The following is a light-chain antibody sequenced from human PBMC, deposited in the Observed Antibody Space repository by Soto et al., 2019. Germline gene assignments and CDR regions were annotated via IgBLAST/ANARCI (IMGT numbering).Light chain of an antibody. CDR2: GAS. Sequence: EIVLTQSPGTLSLSPAERATLSCRASQSVSSRYLGWYQQKPGQAPRLLIYGASSRATGIPDRFSGSGSGTDFTLTISRLEPEDFAVYYCQQYGSSLITFGQGTRLEIK. J-gene: IGKJ5*01. CDR1: QSVSSRY. CDR3: QQYGSSLIT. V-gene: IGKV3-20*01.